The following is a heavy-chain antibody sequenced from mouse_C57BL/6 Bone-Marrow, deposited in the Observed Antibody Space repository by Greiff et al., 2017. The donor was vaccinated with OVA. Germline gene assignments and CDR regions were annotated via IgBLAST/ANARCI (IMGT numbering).Heavy chain of an antibody. CDR2: INYDGSST. J-gene: IGHJ1*03. CDR3: AREGITTVVASYWYFDV. V-gene: IGHV5-16*01. D-gene: IGHD1-1*01. Sequence: EVQVVESEGGLVQPGSSMKLSCTASGFTFSDYYMAWVRQVPEKGLEWVANINYDGSSTYYLDSLKSRFIISRDNAKNILYLQMSSLKSEDTATYYCAREGITTVVASYWYFDVWGTGTTVTVSS. CDR1: GFTFSDYY.